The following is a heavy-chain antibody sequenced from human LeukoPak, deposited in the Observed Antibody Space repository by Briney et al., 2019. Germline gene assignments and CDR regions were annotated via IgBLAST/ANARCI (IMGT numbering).Heavy chain of an antibody. Sequence: ASVKVSCKASGYTFTNFVIHWVRQAPGQRLEWMGWINPSNDDTKYSQKFQGRVTITRDTSASTAYMELSSLRSEDTALYYCARDQIGVAAAAYWGQGTPVTVSS. J-gene: IGHJ4*02. CDR3: ARDQIGVAAAAY. CDR2: INPSNDDT. CDR1: GYTFTNFV. V-gene: IGHV1-3*01. D-gene: IGHD6-13*01.